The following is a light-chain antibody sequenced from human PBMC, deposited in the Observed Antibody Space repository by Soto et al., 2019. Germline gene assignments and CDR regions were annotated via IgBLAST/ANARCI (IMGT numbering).Light chain of an antibody. V-gene: IGKV1-12*01. CDR2: DSS. Sequence: DIQLTQSPSSVSASVGDRVTITCRASQGVSSWLAWYQQIPGKAPKLLIYDSSTLQTGVPARFSGSRSGTDFTLTISSLQPEDFATYYFQQGNSFPLTFGGGTKVDTK. J-gene: IGKJ4*01. CDR3: QQGNSFPLT. CDR1: QGVSSW.